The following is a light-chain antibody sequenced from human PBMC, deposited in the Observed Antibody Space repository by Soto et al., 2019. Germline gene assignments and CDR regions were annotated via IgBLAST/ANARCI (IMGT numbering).Light chain of an antibody. CDR3: PQYGSSPFT. J-gene: IGKJ3*01. V-gene: IGKV3-20*01. CDR1: QSVTSNY. CDR2: DAS. Sequence: EIVLTQSPGTLSLSPGERATLSCRASQSVTSNYLAWHQQKPGQAPRLLIYDASTRATGIPDRFSGSGSGTDFTLTISRLEPEDFAAYYCPQYGSSPFTFGPGTKVDIK.